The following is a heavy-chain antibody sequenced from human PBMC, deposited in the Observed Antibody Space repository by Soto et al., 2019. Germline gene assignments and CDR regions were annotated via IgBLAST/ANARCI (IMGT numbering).Heavy chain of an antibody. CDR1: GGSFSGYY. CDR3: ARIHFWSGYVGY. J-gene: IGHJ4*02. Sequence: QVQLQQWGAGLLKPSETLSLTCAVYGGSFSGYYWSWIRQPPGKGLEWIGEINHSGSTNYNPSLKSRVTISVDTSKNQFSLKLSSVTAADTAVYYCARIHFWSGYVGYWGQGTLVTVSS. CDR2: INHSGST. V-gene: IGHV4-34*01. D-gene: IGHD3-3*02.